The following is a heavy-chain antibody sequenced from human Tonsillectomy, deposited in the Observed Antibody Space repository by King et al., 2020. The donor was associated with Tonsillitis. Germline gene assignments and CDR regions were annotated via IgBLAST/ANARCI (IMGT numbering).Heavy chain of an antibody. V-gene: IGHV4-34*01. D-gene: IGHD3-10*01. J-gene: IGHJ4*02. CDR3: ARGQLLWFGESPHLDY. Sequence: VQLQQWGAGLLKPSETLSLTCAVYGGSFSGYYWSWIRQPPGKGLEWIGEINHSGSTNYNPSLKSRVPISVDTSKNQFSLKLSSVTAADTAVYYCARGQLLWFGESPHLDYWGQGTLVTVSS. CDR1: GGSFSGYY. CDR2: INHSGST.